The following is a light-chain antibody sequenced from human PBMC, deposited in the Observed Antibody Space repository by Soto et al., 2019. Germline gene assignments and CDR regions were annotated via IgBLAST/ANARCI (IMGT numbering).Light chain of an antibody. CDR1: QSVSGNY. CDR3: LQYNGYYRT. V-gene: IGKV3-20*01. CDR2: AAS. Sequence: EVVLTQSPVTLSVSPGEKATLSCRASQSVSGNYLAWYQHQPGRAPRLLINAASDRVPGIPDRFVGSGSGTDFTLTITRLEPEDFATYYCLQYNGYYRTFGQGTKVEIK. J-gene: IGKJ1*01.